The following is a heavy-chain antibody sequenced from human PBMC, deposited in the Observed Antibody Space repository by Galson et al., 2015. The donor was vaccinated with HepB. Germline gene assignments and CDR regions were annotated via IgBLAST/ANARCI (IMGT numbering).Heavy chain of an antibody. CDR1: GFTFSDYY. Sequence: SLRLSCAASGFTFSDYYMSWIRQAPGKGLEWVSYISSSSSYTNYADSVKGRFTISRDNAKNSLYLQMNGLRAEDTAVYYCARNGYGDYLDYWGQGTLVTVSS. CDR2: ISSSSSYT. CDR3: ARNGYGDYLDY. V-gene: IGHV3-11*03. D-gene: IGHD4-17*01. J-gene: IGHJ4*02.